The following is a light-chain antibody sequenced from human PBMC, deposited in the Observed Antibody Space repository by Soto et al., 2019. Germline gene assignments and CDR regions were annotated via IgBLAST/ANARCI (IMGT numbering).Light chain of an antibody. J-gene: IGLJ1*01. CDR3: RSYTSSSTYV. CDR1: SSDVGGYNY. CDR2: DVS. V-gene: IGLV2-14*03. Sequence: QSALTQPASVSGSPGQSITISCTGTSSDVGGYNYVSWYQQHPGKAPKLMIYDVSNRPSGVSNRLSGSKSGNTASLTISGLQAEDEADYYCRSYTSSSTYVFGTGTQLTVL.